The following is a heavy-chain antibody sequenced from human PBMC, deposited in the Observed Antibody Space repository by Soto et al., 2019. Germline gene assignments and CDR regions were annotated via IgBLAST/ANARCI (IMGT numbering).Heavy chain of an antibody. Sequence: XESLKISCKGSEYSFSSHWIAWVRQMPGKGLEWMGTIYPGDSESRYSPSFEGRVSMSADESISTAFLQWGSLQASDTAIYYCARGDTYNSYWNFDLWGRGTLVTVSS. V-gene: IGHV5-51*01. CDR1: EYSFSSHW. CDR3: ARGDTYNSYWNFDL. D-gene: IGHD1-1*01. J-gene: IGHJ2*01. CDR2: IYPGDSES.